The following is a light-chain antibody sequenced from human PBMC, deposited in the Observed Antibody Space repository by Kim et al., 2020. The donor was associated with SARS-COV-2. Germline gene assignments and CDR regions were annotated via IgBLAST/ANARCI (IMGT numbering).Light chain of an antibody. CDR1: QYIRND. J-gene: IGKJ2*01. Sequence: SAYVGDRITITCRASQYIRNDLGWYQQKPGKAPKLLIFAASSLQSGVPSRFSGSGSGTDFTLTISSLQPEDFATYYCLQDSDYPYTFGQGTKLEI. CDR3: LQDSDYPYT. CDR2: AAS. V-gene: IGKV1-6*01.